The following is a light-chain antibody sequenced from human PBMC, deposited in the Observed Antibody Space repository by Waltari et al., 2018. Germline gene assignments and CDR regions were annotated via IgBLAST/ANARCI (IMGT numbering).Light chain of an antibody. V-gene: IGKV1-9*01. CDR2: SAA. Sequence: IQLTQSPSPLSASVGDRVPITCRARQGISSYLGWYQQKSGRAPKLLLYSAATLQSGVPSRCISSRSATDFTLTNSSLQAEDFATYYCQLLNRYPSWTFGQGTKVEIK. CDR1: QGISSY. CDR3: QLLNRYPSWT. J-gene: IGKJ1*01.